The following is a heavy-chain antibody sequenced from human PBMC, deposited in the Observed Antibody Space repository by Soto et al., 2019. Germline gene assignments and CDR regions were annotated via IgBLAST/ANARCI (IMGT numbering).Heavy chain of an antibody. CDR3: VKATLAAADRGHHHYGMDV. CDR2: IFHSGRT. D-gene: IGHD6-13*01. J-gene: IGHJ6*02. Sequence: SETLSLACLVSGASIISSAWWIWVRQTPGKGLEWIGEIFHSGRTNYSPSLKSRVTISVDTSRNQFSLNFYSMTAADTALYYCVKATLAAADRGHHHYGMDVWGLGTTVTVSS. CDR1: GASIISSAW. V-gene: IGHV4-4*02.